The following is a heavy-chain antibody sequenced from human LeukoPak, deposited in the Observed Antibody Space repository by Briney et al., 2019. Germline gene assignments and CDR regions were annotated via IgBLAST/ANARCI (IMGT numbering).Heavy chain of an antibody. V-gene: IGHV3-23*01. J-gene: IGHJ4*02. D-gene: IGHD3-3*01. CDR2: VSGSGTST. CDR1: GFTFRTYA. CDR3: AKDPRGDVYDFWSGHFDY. Sequence: GGSLRLSCAVSGFTFRTYAMSWVRQAPGEGLEWVSGVSGSGTSTYYADSVKGRFTISRDNSKNTLYLQMNSLRAEDTAVYYCAKDPRGDVYDFWSGHFDYWGQGTLVTVSS.